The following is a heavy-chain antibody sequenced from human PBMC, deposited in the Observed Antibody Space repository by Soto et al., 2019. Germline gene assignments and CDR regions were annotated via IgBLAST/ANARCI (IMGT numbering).Heavy chain of an antibody. V-gene: IGHV3-23*01. J-gene: IGHJ3*02. Sequence: GGSLRLSCAASGFTFSSYAMSWVRQAPGKGLEWVSAISGSGGSTYYADSVKGRFTISRDNSKNTLYLQMNSLRAEDTAVYYCAKDLSDDSSGYYFDAFDIWGQGTMVTVSS. CDR2: ISGSGGST. CDR1: GFTFSSYA. CDR3: AKDLSDDSSGYYFDAFDI. D-gene: IGHD3-22*01.